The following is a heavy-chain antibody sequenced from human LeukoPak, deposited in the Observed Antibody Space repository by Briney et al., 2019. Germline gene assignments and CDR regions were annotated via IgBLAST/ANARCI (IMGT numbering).Heavy chain of an antibody. D-gene: IGHD1-14*01. J-gene: IGHJ4*02. CDR3: ARGRPDGRTSFDY. V-gene: IGHV3-74*03. Sequence: GGSLRLSCAASGFTFSSHWMHWVRQVPGKGLVWVSRINGDGRRITYADSVKGRFTISRDNAKNTLFLQMDSLRAEDTALYYCARGRPDGRTSFDYWGLGTLVTVSS. CDR2: INGDGRRI. CDR1: GFTFSSHW.